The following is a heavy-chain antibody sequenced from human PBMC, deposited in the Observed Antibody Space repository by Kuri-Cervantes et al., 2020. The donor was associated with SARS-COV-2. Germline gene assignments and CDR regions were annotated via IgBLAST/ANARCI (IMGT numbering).Heavy chain of an antibody. Sequence: ASVKVSCKASGYTFTSYAMHWVRQAPGQRLEWMGWINAGNGNTKYSQKFQDRVTITWDTSASTVYMELSSLRSEDTAVYYCARDHSVRELHPEYLFDYWGQGTLVTVSS. CDR3: ARDHSVRELHPEYLFDY. J-gene: IGHJ4*02. V-gene: IGHV1-3*01. CDR2: INAGNGNT. D-gene: IGHD1-26*01. CDR1: GYTFTSYA.